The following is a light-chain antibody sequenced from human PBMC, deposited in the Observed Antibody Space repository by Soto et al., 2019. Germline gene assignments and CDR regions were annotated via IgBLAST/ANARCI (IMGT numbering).Light chain of an antibody. J-gene: IGLJ1*01. V-gene: IGLV1-44*01. Sequence: QSVLTQPPSASGTPGQRVTISCSGSSSNIGSNYVNWYQHLPGTAPKLLIYSDDQRPSGVPDRFSGSKSGTSASLAISGLQSEDEGDYFCAAWNDNPNGPGYVFGTGTKVT. CDR2: SDD. CDR1: SSNIGSNY. CDR3: AAWNDNPNGPGYV.